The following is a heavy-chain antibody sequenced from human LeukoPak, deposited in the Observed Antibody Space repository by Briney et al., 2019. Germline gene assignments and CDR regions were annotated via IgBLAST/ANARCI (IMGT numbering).Heavy chain of an antibody. Sequence: ASVKVSCKASGYTFTGYYMHWVRQAPGQGLEWMGWINPNSGGTNYAQRFQGRVTMTRDTSISTAYMELSRLRSDDTAVYYCARDTQLVGATMYYYYYMDVWGKGTTVTVSS. J-gene: IGHJ6*03. D-gene: IGHD1-26*01. CDR3: ARDTQLVGATMYYYYYMDV. V-gene: IGHV1-2*02. CDR1: GYTFTGYY. CDR2: INPNSGGT.